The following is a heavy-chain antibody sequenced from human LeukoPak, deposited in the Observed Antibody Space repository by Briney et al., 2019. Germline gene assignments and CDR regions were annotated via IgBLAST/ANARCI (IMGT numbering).Heavy chain of an antibody. CDR3: ARQTPTGDFDS. D-gene: IGHD4-17*01. V-gene: IGHV4-4*09. CDR1: GGSMNYYY. Sequence: SETLSLTCTVSGGSMNYYYWTWIRQPPGKGLEWIGYIYTSGFTNYHPSLKSRVTISVDTSETQSSLKVSSVTAADTAVYYCARQTPTGDFDSWGQGILVTVSS. J-gene: IGHJ4*02. CDR2: IYTSGFT.